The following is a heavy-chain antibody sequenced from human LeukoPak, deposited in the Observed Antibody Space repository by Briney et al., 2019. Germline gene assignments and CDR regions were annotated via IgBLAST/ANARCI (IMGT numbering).Heavy chain of an antibody. V-gene: IGHV3-33*01. CDR2: IWYDGSNK. J-gene: IGHJ4*02. D-gene: IGHD3-22*01. Sequence: PGGPLRLSCAASGFTFSSYGMHWVRQAPGKGLEWVAVIWYDGSNKYYADSVKGRFTISRDNSKNTLYLQMNSLRAEDTAVYYCARGTYYYDSSGYPTDYWGQGTLVTVSS. CDR1: GFTFSSYG. CDR3: ARGTYYYDSSGYPTDY.